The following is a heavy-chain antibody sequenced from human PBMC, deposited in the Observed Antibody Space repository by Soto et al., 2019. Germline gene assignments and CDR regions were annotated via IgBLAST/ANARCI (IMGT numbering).Heavy chain of an antibody. D-gene: IGHD3-10*01. V-gene: IGHV4-31*03. CDR3: AKGVRGVPNWFDP. J-gene: IGHJ5*02. Sequence: QVQLQESGPGLVRPSQTLSLSCTVSGGSISNSANHWSWIRQHPGEGLEWIGYIYYSGGTYYSPSLKGRVTMSIDASKNQFSLNLSSVTAADTALYYCAKGVRGVPNWFDPWGQGTLVTVSS. CDR2: IYYSGGT. CDR1: GGSISNSANH.